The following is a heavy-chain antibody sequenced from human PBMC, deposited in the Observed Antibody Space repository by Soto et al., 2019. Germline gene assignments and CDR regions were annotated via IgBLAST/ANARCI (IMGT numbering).Heavy chain of an antibody. J-gene: IGHJ4*02. CDR1: GFTFSSYW. CDR3: ASQRRDGYFGDY. D-gene: IGHD5-18*01. Sequence: SLRLSCAASGFTFSSYWMTWVRQAPGKGLEWVANIKQDGSEKHYVDSVKGRFTISRDNAKNSLWLQMNSLRAEDTAMYYCASQRRDGYFGDYWGQGTLVTVSS. V-gene: IGHV3-7*01. CDR2: IKQDGSEK.